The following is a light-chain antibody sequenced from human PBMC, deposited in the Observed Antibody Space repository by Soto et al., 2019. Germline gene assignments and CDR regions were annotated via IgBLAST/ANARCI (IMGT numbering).Light chain of an antibody. CDR1: TSDVGSYHL. Sequence: QSALTQPASVSGSPGQSITISCTGTTSDVGSYHLVSWYQHHPGKAPKLMIYEGSKRPSGVSNRFSGSKSGNTASLTISGLHAEDEADYYCCSYAGSSTFVFGTGTKVTVL. J-gene: IGLJ1*01. V-gene: IGLV2-23*01. CDR2: EGS. CDR3: CSYAGSSTFV.